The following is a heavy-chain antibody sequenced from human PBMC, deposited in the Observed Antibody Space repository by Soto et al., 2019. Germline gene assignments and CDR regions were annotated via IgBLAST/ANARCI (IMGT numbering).Heavy chain of an antibody. CDR3: AGTTSHYWYYMDV. V-gene: IGHV6-1*01. D-gene: IGHD1-7*01. J-gene: IGHJ6*03. CDR2: TYYRSRWYN. Sequence: SQTLSLTCAISVDSVSSNSAAWNCIRQSPSRGLEWLGRTYYRSRWYNDYAVSVKSRITINPDTSKNQFSLQLTSVTPEDTAVYYCAGTTSHYWYYMDVWGKGTTVTVSS. CDR1: VDSVSSNSAA.